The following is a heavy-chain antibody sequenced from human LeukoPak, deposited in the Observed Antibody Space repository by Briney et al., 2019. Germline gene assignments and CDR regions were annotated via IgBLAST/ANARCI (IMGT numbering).Heavy chain of an antibody. Sequence: GGSLRLSCAASGFTFSSYAMHWVRQAPGKGLEWVAVISYDGGNKYYADSVKGRFTISRDNSKNTLYLQMNSLRAEDTAVYYCMSGSYLDYWGQGTLVTVSS. CDR3: MSGSYLDY. CDR1: GFTFSSYA. CDR2: ISYDGGNK. D-gene: IGHD1-26*01. J-gene: IGHJ4*02. V-gene: IGHV3-30-3*01.